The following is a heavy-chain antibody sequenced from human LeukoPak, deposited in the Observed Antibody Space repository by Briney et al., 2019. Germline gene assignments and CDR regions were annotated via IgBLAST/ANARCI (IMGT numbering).Heavy chain of an antibody. CDR2: IRSGGGTI. V-gene: IGHV3-11*01. Sequence: PAGSLRLSCAASGFTFSDYYMSWIRQAPGKGLEWVAYIRSGGGTIFYADSVRGRFTISRDDVKNSLYLQMNSLRAEDTAVYYCSNFDFWGQGTLVTVSS. J-gene: IGHJ4*02. CDR3: SNFDF. CDR1: GFTFSDYY.